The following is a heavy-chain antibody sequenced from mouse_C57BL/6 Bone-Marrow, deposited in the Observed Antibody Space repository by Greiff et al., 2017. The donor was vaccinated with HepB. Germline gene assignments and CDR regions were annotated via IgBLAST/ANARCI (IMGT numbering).Heavy chain of an antibody. CDR2: IDPSDSYT. V-gene: IGHV1-69*01. CDR1: GYTFPSYW. Sequence: VQLQQPGAELVMPGASVKLSCKASGYTFPSYWMHWVKQRPGQGLEWIGEIDPSDSYTNYNQKFKGKSTLPVDKSSSTAYMQLSSLTSEDSAVYYCARDDYDGYYAMDYWGQGTSVTVSS. CDR3: ARDDYDGYYAMDY. J-gene: IGHJ4*01. D-gene: IGHD2-4*01.